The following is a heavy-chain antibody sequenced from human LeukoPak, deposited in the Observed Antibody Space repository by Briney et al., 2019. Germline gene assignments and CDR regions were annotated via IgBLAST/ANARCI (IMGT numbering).Heavy chain of an antibody. J-gene: IGHJ3*02. V-gene: IGHV4-39*07. CDR2: IYYSGST. CDR1: GGSISSYY. CDR3: ARDGGDGYNLDAFDI. Sequence: SETLSLTCTVSGGSISSYYWGWIRQPPGKGLEWIGSIYYSGSTYYNPSLKSRVTISVDTSKNQFSLKLSSVTAADTAVYYCARDGGDGYNLDAFDIWGQGTMVTVSS. D-gene: IGHD5-24*01.